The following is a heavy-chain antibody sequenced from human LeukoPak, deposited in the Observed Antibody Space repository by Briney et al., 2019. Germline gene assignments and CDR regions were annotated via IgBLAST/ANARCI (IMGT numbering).Heavy chain of an antibody. J-gene: IGHJ6*03. CDR3: ARALEMATIKNYYYMDV. V-gene: IGHV1-46*01. D-gene: IGHD5-24*01. CDR2: INPSGGST. CDR1: GYTFTSYY. Sequence: GASVKVSCKASGYTFTSYYMHWVRQAPGQGLEWMGIINPSGGSTSYAQKFQGRVTMTRDTSTSTVYMELSSLRSEDTAVYYCARALEMATIKNYYYMDVWGKGTTVTVSS.